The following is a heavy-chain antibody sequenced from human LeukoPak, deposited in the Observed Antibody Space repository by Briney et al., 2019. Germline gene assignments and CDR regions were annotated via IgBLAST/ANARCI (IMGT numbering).Heavy chain of an antibody. V-gene: IGHV3-11*01. CDR3: ARDQPKTYYDFWSGYYRYFDY. D-gene: IGHD3-3*01. CDR2: ISSSGSTI. CDR1: GFTFSDYY. J-gene: IGHJ4*02. Sequence: MPGGSLRLSCAASGFTFSDYYTSWVRQAPGKGLEWVSYISSSGSTIYYADSVKGRFTISRDNAKNSLYLQMNSLRAEDTAVYYCARDQPKTYYDFWSGYYRYFDYWGQGTLVTGSS.